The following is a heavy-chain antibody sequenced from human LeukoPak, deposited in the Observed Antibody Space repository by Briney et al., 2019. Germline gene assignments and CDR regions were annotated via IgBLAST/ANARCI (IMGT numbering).Heavy chain of an antibody. CDR1: GFTVSSNY. CDR3: AKGTIRYCSSTGCYIDY. CDR2: IYSGGTT. J-gene: IGHJ4*02. Sequence: GGSLRLSCAASGFTVSSNYMTWVRQAPGKGLEWVLVIYSGGTTYYADSVKGRFTISRDNSKNTLYLQMNSLRAEDTAVYYCAKGTIRYCSSTGCYIDYWGQGTLVTVSS. V-gene: IGHV3-66*02. D-gene: IGHD2-2*01.